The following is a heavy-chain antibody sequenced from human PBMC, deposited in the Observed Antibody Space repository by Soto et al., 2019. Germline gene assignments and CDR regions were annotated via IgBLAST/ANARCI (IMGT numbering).Heavy chain of an antibody. V-gene: IGHV4-59*01. J-gene: IGHJ6*02. CDR1: GGSISSYY. CDR3: ARWSLVRGVIPYYYYGMDV. Sequence: SETLSLTCTVSGGSISSYYWSWIRQPPGKGLEWIGYIYYSGSTNYNPSLKSRVTISVDTSKNQFSLKLSSVTAADTAVYYCARWSLVRGVIPYYYYGMDVWGQGTTVTVSS. D-gene: IGHD3-10*01. CDR2: IYYSGST.